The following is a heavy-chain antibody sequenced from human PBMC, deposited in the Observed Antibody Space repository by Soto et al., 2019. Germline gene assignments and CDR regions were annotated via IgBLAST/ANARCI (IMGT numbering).Heavy chain of an antibody. CDR3: ARERDSFDY. D-gene: IGHD3-22*01. Sequence: QVQLVQSGAEVTEPGASVKVSCKTSGFTFTLHYIHWVRQAPGQGLEWVGMVNAGDGSATYAREFRDKVSMTWDTSTSTVYLDLNSLKSEDTAIYYCARERDSFDYWGQGTLVPVSP. CDR2: VNAGDGSA. V-gene: IGHV1-46*01. J-gene: IGHJ4*02. CDR1: GFTFTLHY.